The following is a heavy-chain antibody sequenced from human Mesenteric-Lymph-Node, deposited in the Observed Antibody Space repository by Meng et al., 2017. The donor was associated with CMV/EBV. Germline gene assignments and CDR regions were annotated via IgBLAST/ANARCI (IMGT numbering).Heavy chain of an antibody. V-gene: IGHV3-23*01. CDR1: GFSFSDYE. CDR3: AKDNQGYCGSSSCYTSYFDY. CDR2: IGSSGGIT. Sequence: GGSLRLSCVASGFSFSDYEMNWVRQAPGKGLEWVSGIGSSGGITYYSDSVKGRFTISRDNSKNTLYLQMNSLRAEDTALYYCAKDNQGYCGSSSCYTSYFDYWGQGSLVTVSS. D-gene: IGHD2-2*02. J-gene: IGHJ4*02.